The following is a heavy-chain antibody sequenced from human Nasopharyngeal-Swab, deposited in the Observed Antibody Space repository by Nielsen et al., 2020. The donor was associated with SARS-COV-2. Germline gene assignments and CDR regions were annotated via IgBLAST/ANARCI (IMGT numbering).Heavy chain of an antibody. Sequence: SETLSLTCAVSGGSISSSNWWSWVRQPPGKGLEWIGEIYHSGSTNYNPSLKSRVTISVDKSKNQFSLKLSSVTAADTAVYYCARYCSSSGKYPRYYYYGMDVWGQGTTVTVSS. CDR1: GGSISSSNW. V-gene: IGHV4-4*02. CDR3: ARYCSSSGKYPRYYYYGMDV. D-gene: IGHD6-19*01. CDR2: IYHSGST. J-gene: IGHJ6*02.